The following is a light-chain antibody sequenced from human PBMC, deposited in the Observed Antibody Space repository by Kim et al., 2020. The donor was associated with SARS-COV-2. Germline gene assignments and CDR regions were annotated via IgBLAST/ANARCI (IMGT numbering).Light chain of an antibody. CDR1: NIGTRS. CDR3: QVWDNYSDQVV. CDR2: YDR. Sequence: APGKAARITWAGNNIGTRSVHWYQQKPGQAPVLVISYDRDRPAGIPERFSGSNSGNTATLTITRVEAGDEADYYCQVWDNYSDQVVFGGGTKLTVL. J-gene: IGLJ2*01. V-gene: IGLV3-21*04.